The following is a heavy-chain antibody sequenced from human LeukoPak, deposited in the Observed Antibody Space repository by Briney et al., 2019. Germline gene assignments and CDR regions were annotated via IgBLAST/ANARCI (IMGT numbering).Heavy chain of an antibody. J-gene: IGHJ4*02. CDR2: IIPIFGTA. V-gene: IGHV1-69*13. Sequence: SVKVSCKASGGTFSSYAISWVRQAPGQGLEWMGGIIPIFGTANYAQKFQGRVTITADESTSTAYMELSRLRSEDTAVYYCARSKQLVGRMGLDWLFDYWGQGTLVTVSS. CDR3: ARSKQLVGRMGLDWLFDY. CDR1: GGTFSSYA. D-gene: IGHD6-6*01.